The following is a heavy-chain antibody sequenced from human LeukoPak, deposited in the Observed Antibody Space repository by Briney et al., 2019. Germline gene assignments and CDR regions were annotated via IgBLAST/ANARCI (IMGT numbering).Heavy chain of an antibody. CDR3: VRESYKSGSYGDV. V-gene: IGHV3-23*01. J-gene: IGHJ3*01. CDR2: VSTSGGRT. D-gene: IGHD3-10*01. Sequence: TGGSLRLSCAASGFTFSLYDMSWVRQVPGKGLEWVSAVSTSGGRTWYADSVKGRLTISRDNSKNTLSLQMNGLRAEDTAVYYCVRESYKSGSYGDVWGQGTMVTVFS. CDR1: GFTFSLYD.